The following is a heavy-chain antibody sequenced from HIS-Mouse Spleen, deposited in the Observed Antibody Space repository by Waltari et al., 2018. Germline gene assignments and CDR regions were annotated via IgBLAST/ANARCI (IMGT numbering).Heavy chain of an antibody. Sequence: QLQLQESGPGLVQPSETLSLTCTVSGGSISSSRYYWGWIRQPPGKGLEGIWSIYSSGSTYYSPSLKSRGTISVDTSKNQCSLKLRSVTAADTAVYYCAREIPYSSSWYDWYFDLWGRGTLVTVSS. CDR3: AREIPYSSSWYDWYFDL. V-gene: IGHV4-39*07. J-gene: IGHJ2*01. CDR1: GGSISSSRYY. D-gene: IGHD6-13*01. CDR2: IYSSGST.